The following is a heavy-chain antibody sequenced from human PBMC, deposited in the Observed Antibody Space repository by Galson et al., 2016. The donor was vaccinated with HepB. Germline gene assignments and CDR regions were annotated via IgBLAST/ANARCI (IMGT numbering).Heavy chain of an antibody. D-gene: IGHD3-9*01. CDR3: AGLILTDGRHALDI. CDR2: ISFYGGSNT. CDR1: GFTFSDYY. V-gene: IGHV3-11*06. J-gene: IGHJ3*02. Sequence: SLRLSCAASGFTFSDYYMSWIRQAPGKGLEWVSFISFYGGSNTNYADSVKGRFTISRDNAKNSLFLQMNSLTAEDTAVYDCAGLILTDGRHALDIWGQGTKVTVSS.